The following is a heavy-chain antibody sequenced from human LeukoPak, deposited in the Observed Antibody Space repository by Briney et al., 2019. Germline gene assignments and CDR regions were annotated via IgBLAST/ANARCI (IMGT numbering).Heavy chain of an antibody. CDR1: GGTFSSYA. CDR3: ARAHHQTLRYFDVVMGY. Sequence: SVKVSCKASGGTFSSYAISWVRQAPGQGLEWMGGIIPIFGTANYAQKFQGRVTITAGKSTSTAYMELSSLRSEDTAVYYCARAHHQTLRYFDVVMGYWGQGTLVTVSS. V-gene: IGHV1-69*06. D-gene: IGHD3-9*01. CDR2: IIPIFGTA. J-gene: IGHJ4*02.